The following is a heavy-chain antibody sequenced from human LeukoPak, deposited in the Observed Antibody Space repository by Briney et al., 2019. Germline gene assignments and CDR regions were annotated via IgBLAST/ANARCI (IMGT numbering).Heavy chain of an antibody. CDR3: AKYIPSSSGYDY. D-gene: IGHD3-22*01. V-gene: IGHV3-23*01. CDR2: ISGSAGST. J-gene: IGHJ4*02. CDR1: GFTFSNYA. Sequence: PGGPLRLSCAASGFTFSNYAMSWVRQAPGKGLEWVSVISGSAGSTYYADSVKGRFTISRDNSKNTLYLQMNSLRAGDTAVYNCAKYIPSSSGYDYWGQGTLVTVSS.